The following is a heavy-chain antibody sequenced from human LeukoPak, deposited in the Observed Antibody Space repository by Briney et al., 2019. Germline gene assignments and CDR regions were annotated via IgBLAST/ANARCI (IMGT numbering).Heavy chain of an antibody. CDR1: GFTFSNYG. CDR2: IWSDGVNK. V-gene: IGHV3-33*01. CDR3: ARSTYSSSSYYFDY. Sequence: GRSLRPSCAASGFTFSNYGIHWVRQAPGKGLEWVAVIWSDGVNKYYVDSVKGRFTISRDNSKNTLYLQMNSLRADDTAVYYCARSTYSSSSYYFDYWGQGSLVTVSS. D-gene: IGHD6-13*01. J-gene: IGHJ4*02.